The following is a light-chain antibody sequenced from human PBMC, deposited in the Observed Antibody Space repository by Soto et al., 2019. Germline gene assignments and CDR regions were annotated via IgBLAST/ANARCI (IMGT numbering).Light chain of an antibody. Sequence: EIVLTQSPGTLSLSPGERATLSCRASQSISSNQLAWYQQKPGQSPRLLIYAASRRATGIPDRFSGRGSGTASPPTINSREPEVFGVYYGQHYGNSPRPSGQGTKVKIK. CDR1: QSISSNQ. V-gene: IGKV3-20*01. CDR3: QHYGNSPRP. J-gene: IGKJ1*01. CDR2: AAS.